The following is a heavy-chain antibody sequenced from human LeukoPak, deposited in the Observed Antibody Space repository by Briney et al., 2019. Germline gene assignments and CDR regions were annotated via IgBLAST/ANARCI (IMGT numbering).Heavy chain of an antibody. D-gene: IGHD3-10*01. CDR2: INAGNGNT. J-gene: IGHJ4*02. V-gene: IGHV1-3*01. Sequence: ASVKVSCKASGYTFTSYAMHWVRQAPGQRLEWMGWINAGNGNTKYSQKFQGRVTITRDTSASTAYMELSSLRSEDTAVYYCAKAPMVRGVSIFRGFDYWGQGTLVTVSS. CDR1: GYTFTSYA. CDR3: AKAPMVRGVSIFRGFDY.